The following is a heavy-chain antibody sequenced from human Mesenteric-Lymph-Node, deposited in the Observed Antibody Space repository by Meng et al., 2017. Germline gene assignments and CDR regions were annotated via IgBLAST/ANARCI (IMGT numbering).Heavy chain of an antibody. J-gene: IGHJ4*02. V-gene: IGHV4-4*02. Sequence: QGQRLVSTPGLVKPSGTLSLTCDVSGGSIRNGQWWSLVRQAPGKVLEWIGEIYHSGRTNYNPSVKSRVSMSVDKSQNHFSRGQISVTAADTAVYYCTTLYGDSISWGQGTLVTVSS. CDR3: TTLYGDSIS. CDR2: IYHSGRT. D-gene: IGHD4-17*01. CDR1: GGSIRNGQW.